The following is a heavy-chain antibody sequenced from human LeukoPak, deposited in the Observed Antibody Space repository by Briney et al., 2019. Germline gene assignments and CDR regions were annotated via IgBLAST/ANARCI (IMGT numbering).Heavy chain of an antibody. CDR1: GGSFSGYY. D-gene: IGHD4-17*01. Sequence: KPSETLSLTCAVYGGSFSGYYWSWIRQPPGKGLEWIGEINHSGSTNYNPSLKSRVTISVDTSKNQFSLKLSSVTAADTAVYYCARDYGDYGSAFDIWGQGTMVTVSS. CDR3: ARDYGDYGSAFDI. V-gene: IGHV4-34*01. CDR2: INHSGST. J-gene: IGHJ3*02.